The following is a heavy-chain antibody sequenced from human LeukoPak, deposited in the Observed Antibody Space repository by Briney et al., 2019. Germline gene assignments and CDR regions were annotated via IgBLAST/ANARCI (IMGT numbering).Heavy chain of an antibody. CDR1: GFTFSSYS. D-gene: IGHD3-10*01. CDR2: ISSSSSYI. CDR3: ARHGSGRPFDP. Sequence: GGSLRLSCAASGFTFSSYSMNWVRQAPGKGLEWVSSISSSSSYIYYADSVKGRFTISRDNAKNSLYLQMNSLRAEDTAVYYCARHGSGRPFDPWGQGTLVTVSS. V-gene: IGHV3-21*01. J-gene: IGHJ5*02.